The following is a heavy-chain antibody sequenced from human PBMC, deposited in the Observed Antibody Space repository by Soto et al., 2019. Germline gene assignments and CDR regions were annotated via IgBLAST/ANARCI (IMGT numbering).Heavy chain of an antibody. Sequence: PSETLSLTCTVSDGSISSYYWSWIRQPPGKGLEWIGYIYYSGSTNYNPSLKSRVTISVDTSKNQFSLKLSSVTAADTAVYYCARDGVIAARYYGMDVWGQGTTVTSPQ. V-gene: IGHV4-59*01. CDR3: ARDGVIAARYYGMDV. CDR2: IYYSGST. D-gene: IGHD6-6*01. J-gene: IGHJ6*01. CDR1: DGSISSYY.